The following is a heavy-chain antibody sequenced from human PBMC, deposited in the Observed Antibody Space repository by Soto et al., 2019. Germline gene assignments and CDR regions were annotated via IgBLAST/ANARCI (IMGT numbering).Heavy chain of an antibody. Sequence: VQLLESGGGLVQPGGSLRLSCAASGFTFSNYAMSWVRQAPGKALEWVSSINIVGGNTNYADSVRGRFTMSRDDSKNTVFLQMNSLRAEVTAIYYCTKNYYFDSWGQGTLVTVSS. J-gene: IGHJ4*02. CDR2: INIVGGNT. CDR3: TKNYYFDS. V-gene: IGHV3-23*01. CDR1: GFTFSNYA.